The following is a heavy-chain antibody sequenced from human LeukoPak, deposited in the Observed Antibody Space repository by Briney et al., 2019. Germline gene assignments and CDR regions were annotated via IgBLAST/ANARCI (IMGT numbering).Heavy chain of an antibody. CDR3: ARVSGGNRYAVHYYYGMDV. J-gene: IGHJ6*02. V-gene: IGHV1-18*01. Sequence: ASVKDSCMASGYTFTSYGISSVRQAPGQGLEWMGWISAYNGNTNYAQKLQGRVTMTTDTSTSTAYMELRSLRSDDTAVYYCARVSGGNRYAVHYYYGMDVWGQGTTVTVS. CDR1: GYTFTSYG. D-gene: IGHD2-8*01. CDR2: ISAYNGNT.